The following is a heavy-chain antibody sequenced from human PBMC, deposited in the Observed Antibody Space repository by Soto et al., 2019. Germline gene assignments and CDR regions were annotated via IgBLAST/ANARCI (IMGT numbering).Heavy chain of an antibody. CDR3: ARDLMVVSGWALDAFDI. CDR2: VIPILGIA. Sequence: ASVKVSCKASGGTFSSYTISWVRQAPGQGLEWMGRVIPILGIANYAQKFQGRVTITADKSTSTAYMELNSLRSEDTAVYYCARDLMVVSGWALDAFDIWGQGTMVTVSS. D-gene: IGHD6-19*01. CDR1: GGTFSSYT. J-gene: IGHJ3*02. V-gene: IGHV1-69*04.